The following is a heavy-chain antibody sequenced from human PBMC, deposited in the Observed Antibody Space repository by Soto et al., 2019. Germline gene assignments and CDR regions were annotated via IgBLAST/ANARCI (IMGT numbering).Heavy chain of an antibody. Sequence: EVQVVESGGDLVQPGGSLRLSCAASAFTVSSNYMTWVRQAPGKGLEWVAVIYTSGNTDYADSVKGRFTISRDNSKNAVSLQMNSLRTEDTAVYYFARGRATAISFVFDYWGQGTLVTVSS. V-gene: IGHV3-66*01. CDR1: AFTVSSNY. CDR3: ARGRATAISFVFDY. CDR2: IYTSGNT. D-gene: IGHD5-18*01. J-gene: IGHJ4*02.